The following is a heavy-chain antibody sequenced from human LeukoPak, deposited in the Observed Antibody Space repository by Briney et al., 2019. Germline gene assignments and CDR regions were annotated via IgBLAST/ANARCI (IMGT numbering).Heavy chain of an antibody. V-gene: IGHV4-59*08. CDR3: ASGSYYFDY. CDR2: IYYSGST. D-gene: IGHD1-26*01. J-gene: IGHJ4*02. CDR1: GGSIRSYY. Sequence: SETLSLTCTVSGGSIRSYYWSWMRQPPGKGLEWIGYIYYSGSTKYNPSLKSRATISVDTSKNQFSLKLSSVTAADTAVYYCASGSYYFDYWGQGTLVTVSS.